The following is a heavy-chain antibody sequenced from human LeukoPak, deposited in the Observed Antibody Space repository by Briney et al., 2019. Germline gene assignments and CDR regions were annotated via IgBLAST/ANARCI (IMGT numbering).Heavy chain of an antibody. D-gene: IGHD3-22*01. Sequence: PSETLSLTCTVSGDSISNYYWSWVRQPAGKGLEWIGRIYANGSSNYNPSLKSRITMSVDTSKNQFSLKLSSVTAADTAVYYCARCLNTYYYDNSGYSPEHYYMDVWGKGTTVIVSS. CDR2: IYANGSS. V-gene: IGHV4-4*07. CDR1: GDSISNYY. CDR3: ARCLNTYYYDNSGYSPEHYYMDV. J-gene: IGHJ6*03.